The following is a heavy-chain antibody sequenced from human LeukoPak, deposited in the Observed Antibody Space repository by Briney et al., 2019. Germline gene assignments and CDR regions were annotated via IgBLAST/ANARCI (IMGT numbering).Heavy chain of an antibody. J-gene: IGHJ4*02. CDR3: ARGVEPLAANTLAY. D-gene: IGHD1-14*01. CDR2: LYSDGNT. V-gene: IGHV3-53*01. Sequence: GGSLRLSCAASGFTFITNDMTWVRQAPGKGLEWVSVLYSDGNTKYADSMQGRFTISRDNSKNNLYLEMNSLSPDDTAVYYCARGVEPLAANTLAYWGQGTLVIVSS. CDR1: GFTFITND.